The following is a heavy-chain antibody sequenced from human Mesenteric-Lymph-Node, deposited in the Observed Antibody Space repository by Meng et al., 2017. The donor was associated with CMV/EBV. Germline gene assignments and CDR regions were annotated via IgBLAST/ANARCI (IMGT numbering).Heavy chain of an antibody. J-gene: IGHJ4*02. CDR3: ARVGATTTCLDY. Sequence: GAVSGDSISRSSWWSWVRQAPGKGLEWIGEIFHSGNTNYNPSLKSRVTISVDKSKSQFSLKLSSVTAADTAVYYCARVGATTTCLDYWGQGTLVTVSS. CDR1: GDSISRSSW. D-gene: IGHD1-26*01. CDR2: IFHSGNT. V-gene: IGHV4-4*02.